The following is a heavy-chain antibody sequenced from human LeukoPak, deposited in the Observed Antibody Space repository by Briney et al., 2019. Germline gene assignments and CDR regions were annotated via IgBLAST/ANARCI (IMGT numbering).Heavy chain of an antibody. Sequence: GGSLRLSCAASGFTFSTHAMHWVRQAPGKGLEWVAVVSHDGNTKYYTDSVKGRFTISRDNSKNTLYLQMNGLRTDDTAVYYCARAIVGTENFDYWGQGTLVTVSS. CDR2: VSHDGNTK. V-gene: IGHV3-30*10. CDR1: GFTFSTHA. J-gene: IGHJ4*02. D-gene: IGHD5-12*01. CDR3: ARAIVGTENFDY.